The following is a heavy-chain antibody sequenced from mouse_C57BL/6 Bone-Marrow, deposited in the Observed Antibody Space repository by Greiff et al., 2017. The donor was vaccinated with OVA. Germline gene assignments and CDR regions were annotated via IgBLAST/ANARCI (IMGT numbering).Heavy chain of an antibody. CDR2: YPGSGNTY. CDR1: YTFTDYYM. V-gene: IGHV1-83*01. J-gene: IGHJ3*01. Sequence: VQLKQSGPELVKPGASVKMSCKASGYTFTDYYMHWVKQKPGKGLEWIGEIYPGSGNTYYNEKFKGKATLTADTSSSTAYMQLSSLTSEDSAVYFCAPREGRGTWFAYWGQGTLVTVSA. D-gene: IGHD3-3*01. CDR3: PREGRGTWFAY.